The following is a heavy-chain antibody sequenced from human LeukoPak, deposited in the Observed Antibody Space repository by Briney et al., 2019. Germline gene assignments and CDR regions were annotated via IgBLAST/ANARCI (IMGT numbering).Heavy chain of an antibody. Sequence: PSETLSLTCTVSGSSISGYYWSWIRQPPGKGLEWIGYIYYSGSTTYNPSLKSRVTISVDTSKNQFSLKLSSVTAADTAVYYCARTRRDGYRIYWGQGTLVTVSS. V-gene: IGHV4-59*08. D-gene: IGHD5-24*01. CDR1: GSSISGYY. CDR2: IYYSGST. CDR3: ARTRRDGYRIY. J-gene: IGHJ4*02.